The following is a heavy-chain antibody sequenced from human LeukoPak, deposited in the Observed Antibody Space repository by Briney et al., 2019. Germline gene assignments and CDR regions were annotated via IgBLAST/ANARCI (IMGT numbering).Heavy chain of an antibody. CDR3: AGGIGALEDY. J-gene: IGHJ4*02. CDR2: IWSDGSND. D-gene: IGHD3-16*01. CDR1: GFNFGSDA. Sequence: GGSLRLSCTASGFNFGSDAMHWVRQAPGKGLEWVAFIWSDGSNDHYADSVKGRFTISRDNSKNTVCLQMNSLRVEDTAVYYCAGGIGALEDYWGQGTLVTVSS. V-gene: IGHV3-30*02.